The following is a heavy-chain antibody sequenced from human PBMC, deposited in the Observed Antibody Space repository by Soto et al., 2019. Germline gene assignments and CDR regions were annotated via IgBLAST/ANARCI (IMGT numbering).Heavy chain of an antibody. CDR3: AREAIGIVGATDFDY. Sequence: GGSLRLSCAASGFTFSSYGMHWVRQAPGKGLEWVAVIWYDGSNKYYADSVKGRFTISRDNSKNTLYLQMNGLRAEDTAVYYCAREAIGIVGATDFDYWGQGTLVTVSS. CDR1: GFTFSSYG. D-gene: IGHD1-26*01. J-gene: IGHJ4*02. CDR2: IWYDGSNK. V-gene: IGHV3-33*01.